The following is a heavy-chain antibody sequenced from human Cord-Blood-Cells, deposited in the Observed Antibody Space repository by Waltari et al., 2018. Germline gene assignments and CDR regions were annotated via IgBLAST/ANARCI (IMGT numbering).Heavy chain of an antibody. CDR3: ASGTIRTGMDV. Sequence: QVQLVQSGAEVKKPGASVKVSCKASGYTFTGYYMHWVRQAPGQGLEWMGRINPNSSGTNDAQKFQGRVTMTRDTSISTAYMELSRLRSDDTAVYYCASGTIRTGMDVWGQGTTVTVSS. CDR1: GYTFTGYY. V-gene: IGHV1-2*06. J-gene: IGHJ6*02. D-gene: IGHD3-3*01. CDR2: INPNSSGT.